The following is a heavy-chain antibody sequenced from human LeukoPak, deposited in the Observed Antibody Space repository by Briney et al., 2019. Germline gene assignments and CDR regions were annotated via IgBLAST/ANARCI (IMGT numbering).Heavy chain of an antibody. D-gene: IGHD4-23*01. J-gene: IGHJ4*02. Sequence: SETLSLTCTVSGGXISSYYCSWIRQPPGKGLEWIGYIYYSGSTNYNPSLKSRVTISVDTSKNQFSLKLSSVTAADTAVYYCARHYGGYWDWGQGTLVTVSS. CDR3: ARHYGGYWD. CDR2: IYYSGST. V-gene: IGHV4-59*01. CDR1: GGXISSYY.